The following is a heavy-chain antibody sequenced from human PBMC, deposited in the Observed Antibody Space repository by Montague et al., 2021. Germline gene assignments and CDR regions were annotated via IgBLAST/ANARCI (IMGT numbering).Heavy chain of an antibody. V-gene: IGHV4-39*01. D-gene: IGHD2-8*01. J-gene: IGHJ5*02. CDR3: TRPGGYCTNDTCYFWFAP. Sequence: SETLSLTCTVSGGSISRSSYYWGWIRQPSGKGLEWIGSIYSSGSTYYNPSLKSRVTISADTSKNQFSLKLSSVTAADTAVYYCTRPGGYCTNDTCYFWFAPWGQGILVTVSS. CDR1: GGSISRSSYY. CDR2: IYSSGST.